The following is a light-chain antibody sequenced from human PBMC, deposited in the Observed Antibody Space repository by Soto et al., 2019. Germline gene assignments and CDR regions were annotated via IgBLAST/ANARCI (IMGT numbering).Light chain of an antibody. V-gene: IGKV3-20*01. J-gene: IGKJ4*01. CDR1: QTVTNTY. CDR2: GAS. Sequence: EIVLTQSPGTLSLSPGERATLSCRASQTVTNTYLAWYQQKSGQAPNFLIYGASNRATGIPDRFSGSGSGTDFTLTINRLDPEDFAVYYCQQYGTLPPTFGGGTKVEI. CDR3: QQYGTLPPT.